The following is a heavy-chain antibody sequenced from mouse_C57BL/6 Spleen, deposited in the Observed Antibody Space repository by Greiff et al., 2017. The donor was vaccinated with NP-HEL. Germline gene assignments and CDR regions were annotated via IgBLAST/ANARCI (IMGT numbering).Heavy chain of an antibody. Sequence: EVQVVESGEGLVKPGGSLKLSCAASGFTFSSYAMSWVRQTPEKRLEWVAYISSGGDYIYYAATVKGRFTISRDNARNTLYLQMSSLKSEDTAMYYCTRDYYGSSSFAYWGQGTLVTVSA. D-gene: IGHD1-1*01. CDR1: GFTFSSYA. CDR2: ISSGGDYI. V-gene: IGHV5-9-1*02. J-gene: IGHJ3*01. CDR3: TRDYYGSSSFAY.